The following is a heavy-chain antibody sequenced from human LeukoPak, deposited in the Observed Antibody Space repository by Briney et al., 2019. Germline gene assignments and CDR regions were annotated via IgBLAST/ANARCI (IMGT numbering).Heavy chain of an antibody. CDR3: ARDSSGWYRGYFDY. D-gene: IGHD6-19*01. CDR2: ISAYNGNT. CDR1: GYTFTSYG. J-gene: IGHJ4*02. V-gene: IGHV1-18*01. Sequence: ASVKVSCKASGYTFTSYGISWVRQAPGQGLEWIGWISAYNGNTNYAQKLQGRVTMTTDTSTSTAYMELRSLRSDDTAVYYCARDSSGWYRGYFDYWGQGTLVTVSS.